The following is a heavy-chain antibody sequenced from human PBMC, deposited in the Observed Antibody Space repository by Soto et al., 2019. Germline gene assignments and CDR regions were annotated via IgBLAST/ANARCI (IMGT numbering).Heavy chain of an antibody. CDR2: INHSGST. D-gene: IGHD3-16*02. CDR1: GGSFSGYY. V-gene: IGHV4-34*01. CDR3: ARGKYYDYVWGSYRSRNWFDP. J-gene: IGHJ5*02. Sequence: PSETLSLTCAVYGGSFSGYYWSWIRQPPGKGLEWIGEINHSGSTSYNPSLKSRVTISVDTSKNQFSLKLSSVTAADTAVYYCARGKYYDYVWGSYRSRNWFDPWGQGTLVTVSS.